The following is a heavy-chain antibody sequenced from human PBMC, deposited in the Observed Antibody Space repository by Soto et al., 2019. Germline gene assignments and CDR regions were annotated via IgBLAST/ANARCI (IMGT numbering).Heavy chain of an antibody. Sequence: PGESLKISCKGSGYSFTSYWIGWVRQMPGKGLEWMGIIYPGDSDTRYSPSFQGQVTISADKSISTAYLQWSSLKASDTAMYYCARHDILTGRNPGYNWFDPWGQGTLVTVSS. J-gene: IGHJ5*02. V-gene: IGHV5-51*01. CDR1: GYSFTSYW. CDR3: ARHDILTGRNPGYNWFDP. CDR2: IYPGDSDT. D-gene: IGHD3-9*01.